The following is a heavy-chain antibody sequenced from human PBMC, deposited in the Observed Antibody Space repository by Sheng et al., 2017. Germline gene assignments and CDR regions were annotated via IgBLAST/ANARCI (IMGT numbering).Heavy chain of an antibody. D-gene: IGHD6-13*01. CDR2: ISYDGSNK. J-gene: IGHJ3*02. Sequence: QVQLVESGGGVVQPGRSLRLSCAASGFTFSSYAMHWVRQAPGKGLEWVAVISYDGSNKYYADSVKGRFTISRDNSKNTLYLQMNSLRAEDTAVYYCARGSISRSAAQRVGAFDIWGQGQWSPSLQ. CDR3: ARGSISRSAAQRVGAFDI. CDR1: GFTFSSYA. V-gene: IGHV3-30*04.